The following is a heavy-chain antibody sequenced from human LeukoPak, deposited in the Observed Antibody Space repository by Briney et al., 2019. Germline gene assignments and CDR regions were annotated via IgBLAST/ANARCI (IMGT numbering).Heavy chain of an antibody. CDR1: GFTFTKYW. V-gene: IGHV3-7*01. CDR3: AKRMGPSIAATDLDY. Sequence: GGSLRLSCAASGFTFTKYWMTWVRQAPGKGLEWVGNIKQDGSGKNYMDSVKGRFTISRDNSKNTLYLQMNSLRSEDTAVYYCAKRMGPSIAATDLDYWGQGTLVTVSS. D-gene: IGHD6-13*01. CDR2: IKQDGSGK. J-gene: IGHJ4*02.